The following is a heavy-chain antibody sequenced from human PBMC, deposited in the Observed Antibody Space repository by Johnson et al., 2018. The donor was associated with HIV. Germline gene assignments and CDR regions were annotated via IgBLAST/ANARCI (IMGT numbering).Heavy chain of an antibody. CDR2: IQFDGSHK. Sequence: MQLVESGGGVVQPGRSLRLSCAASGFTFSSYAMHWVRQAPAKGLEWVTFIQFDGSHKYSADFVKGRFTISRDTSKKSVFLQMNNLRPEDTAVYYCARGNVGSTWSDASDIWGQGTMVTVSS. D-gene: IGHD1-26*01. CDR1: GFTFSSYA. V-gene: IGHV3-30*04. CDR3: ARGNVGSTWSDASDI. J-gene: IGHJ3*02.